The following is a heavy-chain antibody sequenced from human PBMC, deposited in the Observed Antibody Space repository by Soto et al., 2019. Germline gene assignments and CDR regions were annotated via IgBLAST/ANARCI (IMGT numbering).Heavy chain of an antibody. CDR2: ISSSSSYI. CDR1: GFTFSSYS. CDR3: ALGIVVVPAAQYYFDY. D-gene: IGHD2-2*01. Sequence: GGSLRLSCAASGFTFSSYSMNWVRQAPGKGLEWVSSISSSSSYIYYADSVKGRFTISRDNAKNSLYLQMNSLRAEDTAVYYCALGIVVVPAAQYYFDYWGQGTLVTVSS. V-gene: IGHV3-21*01. J-gene: IGHJ4*02.